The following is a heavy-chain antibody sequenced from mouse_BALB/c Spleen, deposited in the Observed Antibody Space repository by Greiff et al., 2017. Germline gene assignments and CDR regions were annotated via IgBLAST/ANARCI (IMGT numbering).Heavy chain of an antibody. Sequence: VQLQQPGAELVKPGASVKLSCKASGYTFTSYYMYWVKQRPGQGLEWIGGINPSNGGTNFNEKFKSKATLTVDKSSSTAYMQLSSLTSEDSAVYYCTRWDTTVVWGQGTTLTVSS. V-gene: IGHV1S81*02. D-gene: IGHD1-1*01. CDR1: GYTFTSYY. CDR2: INPSNGGT. J-gene: IGHJ2*01. CDR3: TRWDTTVV.